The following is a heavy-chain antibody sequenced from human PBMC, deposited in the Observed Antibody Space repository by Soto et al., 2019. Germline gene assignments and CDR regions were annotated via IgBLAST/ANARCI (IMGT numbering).Heavy chain of an antibody. D-gene: IGHD3-9*01. Sequence: QVQLVQSGAEVKKPGASVKVSCKASGYTFTSYDINWVRQATGQGLEWMGWMNPNSGNTGYAQKFQGRVTMTRNTSISTAYMELGSLRSEDTAVYYCARGSYYDILTGYSYYYYGMDVWGQGTTVTVSS. CDR2: MNPNSGNT. CDR3: ARGSYYDILTGYSYYYYGMDV. V-gene: IGHV1-8*01. J-gene: IGHJ6*02. CDR1: GYTFTSYD.